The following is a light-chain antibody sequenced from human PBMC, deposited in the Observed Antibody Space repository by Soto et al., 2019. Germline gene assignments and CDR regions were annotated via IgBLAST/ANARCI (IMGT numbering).Light chain of an antibody. CDR3: QQLNSYPFLT. CDR1: QGISSY. CDR2: AAS. Sequence: DIQLTQSPSFPSASVGDRVTITCRTSQGISSYLAWYQQKPGKAPKLLIYAASTLQSGVPSRFSGSGSGTEFTLTISSLQPEDFATYYCQQLNSYPFLTFGGGTKVEIK. J-gene: IGKJ4*01. V-gene: IGKV1-9*01.